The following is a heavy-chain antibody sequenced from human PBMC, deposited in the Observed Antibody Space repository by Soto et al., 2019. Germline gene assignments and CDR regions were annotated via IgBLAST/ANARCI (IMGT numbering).Heavy chain of an antibody. D-gene: IGHD3-16*02. CDR3: ATGPGVIVPFYLDY. CDR1: GGTFSSYA. J-gene: IGHJ4*02. CDR2: FDPEDGET. V-gene: IGHV1-24*01. Sequence: ASVKVSCKASGGTFSSYAISWVRQAPGKGLEWMGGFDPEDGETIYAQKFQGRVTMTEDTSTDTAYMELSSLRSEDTAVYYCATGPGVIVPFYLDYWGQGTLVTAPQ.